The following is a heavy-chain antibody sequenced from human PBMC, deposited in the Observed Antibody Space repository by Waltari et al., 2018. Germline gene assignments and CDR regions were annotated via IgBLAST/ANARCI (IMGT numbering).Heavy chain of an antibody. Sequence: EVQLVESGGGLVQPGGSLRLSCAASGFTFSSYSMNWVRQAPGKGLEWVSYISSSSSTIYYADSVKGRFTISRDNAKNSLYLQMNSLRAEDTAVYYCARGATRNYYYYGMDVWGQGTTVTVSS. CDR2: ISSSSSTI. CDR1: GFTFSSYS. V-gene: IGHV3-48*01. CDR3: ARGATRNYYYYGMDV. J-gene: IGHJ6*02.